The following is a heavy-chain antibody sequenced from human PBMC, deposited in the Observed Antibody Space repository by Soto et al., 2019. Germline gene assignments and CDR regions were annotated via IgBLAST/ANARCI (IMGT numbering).Heavy chain of an antibody. CDR2: IYYSGST. Sequence: SETLSLTCTVSGGSISSYYWSWIRQPPGKGLEWIGYIYYSGSTNYNPSLKSRVTISVDTSKNQFSLKLSSVTAADTAVYYCARGRSLGYCSSTSCYAEIAAAGTVYFDYWGQGTLVTVSS. J-gene: IGHJ4*02. D-gene: IGHD2-2*01. CDR3: ARGRSLGYCSSTSCYAEIAAAGTVYFDY. CDR1: GGSISSYY. V-gene: IGHV4-59*01.